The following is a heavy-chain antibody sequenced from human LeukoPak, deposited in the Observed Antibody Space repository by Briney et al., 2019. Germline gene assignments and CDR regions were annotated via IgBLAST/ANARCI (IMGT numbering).Heavy chain of an antibody. D-gene: IGHD6-19*01. Sequence: ASVKDSCKASGYTFTSYYMHWVRQAPGQGLEWMGIINPSGGSTSYAQKFQGRVTMTWDTSTSTVYMELSSLRSEDTAVYYCASAPPVSSGWPSFGIYWGQGTLVTVSS. CDR3: ASAPPVSSGWPSFGIY. V-gene: IGHV1-46*01. J-gene: IGHJ4*02. CDR2: INPSGGST. CDR1: GYTFTSYY.